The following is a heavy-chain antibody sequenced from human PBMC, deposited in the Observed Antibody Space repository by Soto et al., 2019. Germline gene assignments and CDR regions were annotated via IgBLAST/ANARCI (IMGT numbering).Heavy chain of an antibody. CDR3: AGDVVYVIVGGCQSTPLALKVMAV. V-gene: IGHV4-30-4*01. CDR2: IYYSGST. D-gene: IGHD2-21*01. CDR1: GGSISSGDYY. J-gene: IGHJ6*02. Sequence: PSETLSLTCTVSGGSISSGDYYWSWIRQPPGKGLEWIGYIYYSGSTYYNPSLKSRVTISVDTSKNQFSLKLSSVTAADTAVYYCAGDVVYVIVGGCQSTPLALKVMAVWGHGTPVTVS.